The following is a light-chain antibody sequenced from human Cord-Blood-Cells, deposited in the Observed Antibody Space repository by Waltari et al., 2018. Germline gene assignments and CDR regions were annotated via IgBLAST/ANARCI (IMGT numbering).Light chain of an antibody. CDR1: SSDVGGYNY. J-gene: IGLJ3*02. V-gene: IGLV2-11*01. CDR3: CSYAGSYTWV. Sequence: QSALTQPRSVSGSPGQSVTISCTGTSSDVGGYNYVSWYQQHPGKAPKLMIYDVIKRPAGVPDTFSGSKSGNTASLTISRLQAEDEADYYCCSYAGSYTWVFGGGTKLTVL. CDR2: DVI.